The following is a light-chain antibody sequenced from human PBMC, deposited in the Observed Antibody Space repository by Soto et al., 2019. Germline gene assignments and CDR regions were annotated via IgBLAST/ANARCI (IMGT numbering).Light chain of an antibody. CDR3: GSWDHSVSGFV. V-gene: IGLV1-51*02. Sequence: PGQKVTISCSGSTSNIGNNYVSWFQQLPGTAPKLIIYQSNRRPSGIPDRFSGSKSGTSATLGITGLQTGDEADYYCGSWDHSVSGFVFGTGTKVTVL. J-gene: IGLJ1*01. CDR1: TSNIGNNY. CDR2: QSN.